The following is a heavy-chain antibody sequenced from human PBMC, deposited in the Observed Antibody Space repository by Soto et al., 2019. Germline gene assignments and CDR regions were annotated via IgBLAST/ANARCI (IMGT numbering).Heavy chain of an antibody. CDR1: GFAFSSYA. J-gene: IGHJ4*02. CDR2: ISVSGGST. D-gene: IGHD6-13*01. V-gene: IGHV3-23*01. CDR3: AKDSPRIAAAGLFDY. Sequence: GGSLRLSCAASGFAFSSYAMRWVRQAPGKGLEWVSAISVSGGSTYYADSVKGRFTISRENSKNTLYLQMNSLRAEDTAVYYCAKDSPRIAAAGLFDYWGQGTLVTVSS.